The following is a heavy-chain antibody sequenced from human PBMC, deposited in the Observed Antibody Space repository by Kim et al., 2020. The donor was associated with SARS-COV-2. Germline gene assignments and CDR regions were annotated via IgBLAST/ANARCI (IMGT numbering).Heavy chain of an antibody. Sequence: GGSLRLSCAASGFTFSSYDMHWVRQATGKGLEWVSAIGTAGDTYYPGSVKGRFTISRETAKNSLYLQMNSLRSGDTAVYYCARAELGYCSSPSCYNYYYYCGLDVWSQGTPVTVSS. V-gene: IGHV3-13*04. CDR1: GFTFSSYD. CDR3: ARAELGYCSSPSCYNYYYYCGLDV. D-gene: IGHD2-2*02. J-gene: IGHJ6*02. CDR2: IGTAGDT.